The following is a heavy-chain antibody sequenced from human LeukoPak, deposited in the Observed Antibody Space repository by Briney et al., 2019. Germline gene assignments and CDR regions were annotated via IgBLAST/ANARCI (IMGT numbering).Heavy chain of an antibody. CDR2: ISAYNGNT. J-gene: IGHJ4*02. V-gene: IGHV1-18*01. Sequence: GASVKVSCKASGYTFTSYGISWVRQAPGQGLEWMGWISAYNGNTNYAQKLQGRVTMTTDTSTSTAYMELRSLRSDDTAVYYCARDRGILWFGEKFDYWGQGTLVTVSS. D-gene: IGHD3-10*01. CDR1: GYTFTSYG. CDR3: ARDRGILWFGEKFDY.